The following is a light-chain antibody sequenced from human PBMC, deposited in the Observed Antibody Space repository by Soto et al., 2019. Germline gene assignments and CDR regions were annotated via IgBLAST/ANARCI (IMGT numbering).Light chain of an antibody. J-gene: IGKJ2*01. CDR2: AVF. CDR1: QSVNNR. CDR3: HHYNGFPNT. Sequence: DIQMTQSPSSLSASIGDTVTITCRASQSVNNRLAWYQQSPGKAPHVVIYAVFRLPSGVPSRFTGGGSGTEFTLAISNIQAEDFGSYVCHHYNGFPNTFGPGTKLEI. V-gene: IGKV1-5*01.